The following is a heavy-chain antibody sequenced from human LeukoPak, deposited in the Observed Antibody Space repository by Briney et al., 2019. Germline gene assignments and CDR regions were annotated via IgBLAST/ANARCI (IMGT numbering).Heavy chain of an antibody. Sequence: SVKVSCKASGYTFTSYAISWVRRAPGQGLEWMGGIIPIFGTANYAQKFQGRVTITADESTSTAYMELSSLRSEDTAVYYCARRRYCSSTSCSPAYYYMDVWGKGTTVTVSS. D-gene: IGHD2-2*01. V-gene: IGHV1-69*13. CDR1: GYTFTSYA. CDR3: ARRRYCSSTSCSPAYYYMDV. CDR2: IIPIFGTA. J-gene: IGHJ6*03.